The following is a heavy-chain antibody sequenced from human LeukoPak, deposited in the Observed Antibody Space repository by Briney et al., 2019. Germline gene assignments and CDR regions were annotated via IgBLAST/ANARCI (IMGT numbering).Heavy chain of an antibody. V-gene: IGHV4-61*02. CDR1: GGSISSGSYY. CDR2: IYTSGST. CDR3: ARGGDWFDP. Sequence: SETLSLTCTVSGGSISSGSYYWSWIRQPAGKGLEWIGRIYTSGSTNYNPSLKGRVTISVDTSKNQFSLKLSSVTAADTAVHYCARGGDWFDPWGQGTLVTVSS. J-gene: IGHJ5*02. D-gene: IGHD3-16*01.